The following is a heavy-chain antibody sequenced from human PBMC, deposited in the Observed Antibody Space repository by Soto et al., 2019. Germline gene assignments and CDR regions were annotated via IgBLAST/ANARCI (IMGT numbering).Heavy chain of an antibody. J-gene: IGHJ3*02. CDR1: GFTFSSYA. Sequence: PGGSLRLSCAASGFTFSSYAMSWVRQAPGKGLEWVSAISGSGGSTYYADSVKGRFTISRDNSKNTLYLQMNSLRAEDTAVYYCAKDLSYDILTGPPPHAFDIWGQGTMVTVSS. CDR3: AKDLSYDILTGPPPHAFDI. D-gene: IGHD3-9*01. V-gene: IGHV3-23*01. CDR2: ISGSGGST.